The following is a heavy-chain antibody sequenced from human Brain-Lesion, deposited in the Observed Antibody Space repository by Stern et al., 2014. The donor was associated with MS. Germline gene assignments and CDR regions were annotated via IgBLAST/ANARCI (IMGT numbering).Heavy chain of an antibody. CDR2: INPNTGGT. J-gene: IGHJ6*02. CDR3: ARDQRGITIFGVVTDYYYLGMDV. CDR1: GYIFIGYY. Sequence: VQLVESGAEVKKPGASVKVSCKTSGYIFIGYYIHWVRQAPGQGLEWMAWINPNTGGTKYAQKFQGRVTMSRDTSISTAYVELSSLTSDDTAVYYCARDQRGITIFGVVTDYYYLGMDVWGQGTTVTVSS. V-gene: IGHV1-2*02. D-gene: IGHD3-3*01.